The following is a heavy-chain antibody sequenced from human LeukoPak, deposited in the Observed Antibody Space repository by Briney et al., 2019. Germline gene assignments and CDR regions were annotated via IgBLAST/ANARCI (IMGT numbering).Heavy chain of an antibody. CDR2: INHSGST. Sequence: SETLSLTCAVYGGSFSGYYWSWIRQPPGKGLEWIGEINHSGSTNYNPSLKSRVTISVDKSNNQFSLKLNSMTAADTAVYYCARNAGNSDVDYWGQGILVTVSS. CDR3: ARNAGNSDVDY. J-gene: IGHJ4*02. D-gene: IGHD4-23*01. V-gene: IGHV4-34*01. CDR1: GGSFSGYY.